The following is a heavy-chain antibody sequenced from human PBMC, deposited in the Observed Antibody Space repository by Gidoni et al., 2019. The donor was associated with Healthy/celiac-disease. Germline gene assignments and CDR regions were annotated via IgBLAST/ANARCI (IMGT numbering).Heavy chain of an antibody. CDR2: ISGSGGST. Sequence: EVQLLESGGGLVQPGGSLRLSCAASGFTVTSYAMSWSRQAPGKGLGWVSAISGSGGSTYYADSVKGRFTISRNNSKNTLYLQMNSLRAEDTAVYYCAKLYSSSWYVGYWGQGTLVTVSS. CDR3: AKLYSSSWYVGY. CDR1: GFTVTSYA. V-gene: IGHV3-23*01. J-gene: IGHJ4*02. D-gene: IGHD6-13*01.